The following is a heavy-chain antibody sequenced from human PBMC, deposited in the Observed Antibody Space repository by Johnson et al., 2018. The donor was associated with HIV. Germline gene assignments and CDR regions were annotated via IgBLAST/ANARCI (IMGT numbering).Heavy chain of an antibody. CDR1: GFTFSSYG. CDR3: ARDSGAPGNDAFDI. D-gene: IGHD1-26*01. Sequence: VQLVESGGGVVQPGGSLRLSCVASGFTFSSYGMHWVRQAPGKGLEWVAFIRYDGSTKYYADSLKGRFTISRDHSKNTLYLQMNSLRPEDTALYFCARDSGAPGNDAFDIWGQGTMVTISS. J-gene: IGHJ3*02. V-gene: IGHV3-30*02. CDR2: IRYDGSTK.